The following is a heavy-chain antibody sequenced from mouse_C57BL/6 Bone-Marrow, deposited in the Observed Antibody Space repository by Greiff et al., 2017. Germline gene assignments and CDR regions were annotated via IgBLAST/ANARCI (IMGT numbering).Heavy chain of an antibody. V-gene: IGHV1-20*01. J-gene: IGHJ4*01. CDR3: ARIYYGYDGNAMDY. Sequence: VQLQQSGPELVKPGDSVKISCKASGYSFTGYFMNWVMQSHGKSLEWIGRINPYNGDTFYNQKFKGKAPLTVDKSSSTAHMELRSLTSEDSAVYYCARIYYGYDGNAMDYWGQGTSVTVSS. D-gene: IGHD2-2*01. CDR1: GYSFTGYF. CDR2: INPYNGDT.